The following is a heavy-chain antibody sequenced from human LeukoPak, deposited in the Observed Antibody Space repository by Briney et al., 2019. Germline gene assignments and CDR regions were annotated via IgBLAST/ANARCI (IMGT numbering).Heavy chain of an antibody. CDR3: ARDNRYAFDI. J-gene: IGHJ3*02. CDR2: ISNTI. CDR1: GFTFSSYS. V-gene: IGHV3-48*01. Sequence: GGSLRLSCAASGFTFSSYSVNWVRQAPGKGLEWVSYISNTIHYADSVKGRFTISRDNAKNSLYLQMNSLRAEDTAVYYCARDNRYAFDIWGQGTMVTVSS.